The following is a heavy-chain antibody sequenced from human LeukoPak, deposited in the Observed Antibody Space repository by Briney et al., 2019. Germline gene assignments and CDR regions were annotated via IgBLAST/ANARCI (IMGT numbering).Heavy chain of an antibody. CDR1: GFTFSSCG. CDR2: ISSDGSNK. Sequence: GGSLRLSCAASGFTFSSCGMHWVRQAPGKGLEWVAVISSDGSNKYYADSVRGRFTISRDNSKDTLYLQMSSLTIEDTAVYYCAKDPNYYDSSGYYLDYWGQGTPVTVSS. D-gene: IGHD3-22*01. J-gene: IGHJ4*02. CDR3: AKDPNYYDSSGYYLDY. V-gene: IGHV3-30*18.